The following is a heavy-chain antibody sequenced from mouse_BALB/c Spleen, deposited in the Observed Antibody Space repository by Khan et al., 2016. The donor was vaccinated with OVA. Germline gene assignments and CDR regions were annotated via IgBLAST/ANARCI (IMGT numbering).Heavy chain of an antibody. V-gene: IGHV2-9*02. CDR2: IRAGGST. CDR3: AREIDHYGSIYGSPQDYFDC. D-gene: IGHD1-1*01. CDR1: GFSLTNSG. J-gene: IGHJ2*01. Sequence: QVQLKQSGPGLVAPSQSLSITCTVSGFSLTNSGVHWVRQPPGKGLEWLGVIRAGGSTNYNSALMSRLSISKDNSKSQGFLKMNSLQRDDTAMYYCAREIDHYGSIYGSPQDYFDCWGQGTTLAVSS.